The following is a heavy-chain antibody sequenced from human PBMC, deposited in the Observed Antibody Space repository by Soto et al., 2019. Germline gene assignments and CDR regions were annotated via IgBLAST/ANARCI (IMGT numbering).Heavy chain of an antibody. V-gene: IGHV3-23*01. D-gene: IGHD2-15*01. CDR2: ISGSGGST. Sequence: PGGSLRLSCAASGFTFSSYAMSWVRQAPGKGLEWVSAISGSGGSTYYADSVKGRFTISRDNSKNTLYLQMNSLRAEDTAVYYCARTTDCSGGSCYSRGWFDPWGQGTLVTVSS. J-gene: IGHJ5*02. CDR3: ARTTDCSGGSCYSRGWFDP. CDR1: GFTFSSYA.